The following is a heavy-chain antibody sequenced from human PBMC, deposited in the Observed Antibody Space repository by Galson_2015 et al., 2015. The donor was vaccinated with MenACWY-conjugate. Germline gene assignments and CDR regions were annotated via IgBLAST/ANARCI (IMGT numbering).Heavy chain of an antibody. CDR3: ARGVNLASMAGY. D-gene: IGHD3-3*02. CDR1: GGYINSYY. Sequence: SETLSLTCTVSGGYINSYYWSWIRQPPGKGLEWIGYMYYSGSANYNPSLKSRVTISVDTSKNQFSLTMTSVTAADTAVYYCARGVNLASMAGYWGQGTLVTVSS. V-gene: IGHV4-59*01. J-gene: IGHJ4*02. CDR2: MYYSGSA.